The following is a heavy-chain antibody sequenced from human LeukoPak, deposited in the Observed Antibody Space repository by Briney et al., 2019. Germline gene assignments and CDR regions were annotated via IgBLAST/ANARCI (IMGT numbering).Heavy chain of an antibody. Sequence: GGSLRLSCAASGFTFSSYTMNWVRQAPGKGLEWVSYTSSSSSSIFYADSVKGRFTISRDNAKNSLFLQMNSLRAEDTAVYYCARGNNGGFIDYWGQGALVTVSS. J-gene: IGHJ4*02. CDR1: GFTFSSYT. CDR3: ARGNNGGFIDY. V-gene: IGHV3-48*04. CDR2: TSSSSSSI. D-gene: IGHD2-8*01.